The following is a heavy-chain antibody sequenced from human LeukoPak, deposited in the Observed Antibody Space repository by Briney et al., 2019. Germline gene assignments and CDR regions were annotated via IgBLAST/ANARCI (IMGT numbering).Heavy chain of an antibody. V-gene: IGHV4-34*01. CDR2: INHSGST. Sequence: SETLSLTCAVYGGSFSGYYWSWIRQPPGKGLEWIGEINHSGSTNYNPSLKSRVTISVDTSKNQFSLKLSSVTAADTAVYYCARFRALGYYYYGTDVWGQGTTVTVSS. J-gene: IGHJ6*02. CDR3: ARFRALGYYYYGTDV. CDR1: GGSFSGYY. D-gene: IGHD3-10*01.